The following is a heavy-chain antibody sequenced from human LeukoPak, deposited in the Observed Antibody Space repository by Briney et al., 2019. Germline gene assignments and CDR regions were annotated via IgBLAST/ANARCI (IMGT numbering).Heavy chain of an antibody. V-gene: IGHV3-30*02. Sequence: PGGSLRLSCAASGFTFSSYEMDWVRQAPGKGLEWVAFIRYDGSNKYYADSVKGRFTISRDNSKNTLYLQMNSLRAEDTAVYYCAKDFIAAAGHDRDRIGGYYFDYWGQGTLVTVSS. D-gene: IGHD6-13*01. J-gene: IGHJ4*02. CDR2: IRYDGSNK. CDR3: AKDFIAAAGHDRDRIGGYYFDY. CDR1: GFTFSSYE.